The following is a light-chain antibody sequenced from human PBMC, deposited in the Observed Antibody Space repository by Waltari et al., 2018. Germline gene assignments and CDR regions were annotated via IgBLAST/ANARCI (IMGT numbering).Light chain of an antibody. CDR1: QSISIY. CDR2: AGS. Sequence: DIQMTQSPASLSASVGDRVTITCRASQSISIYLNWYQQKPGEAPKLLIYAGSNLQRGVPSRFSGSGSGTDFTLTISRLQTEDFATYYCQQSDITLLRTFCQGTKVEVK. J-gene: IGKJ1*01. V-gene: IGKV1-39*01. CDR3: QQSDITLLRT.